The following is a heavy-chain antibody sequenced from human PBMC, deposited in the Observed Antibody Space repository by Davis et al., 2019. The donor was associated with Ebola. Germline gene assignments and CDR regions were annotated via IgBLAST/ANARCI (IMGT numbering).Heavy chain of an antibody. J-gene: IGHJ6*02. CDR1: GFTFSGSA. V-gene: IGHV3-73*01. CDR2: IRSKANSYAT. D-gene: IGHD3-10*01. CDR3: ARARGAYYYYGMDV. Sequence: GESLKISCAASGFTFSGSAMHWVRQASGKGLEWVGRIRSKANSYATAYAASVKGRFTISRDDSKNTAYLQMNSLKTEDTAVYYCARARGAYYYYGMDVWGQGTTVTVSS.